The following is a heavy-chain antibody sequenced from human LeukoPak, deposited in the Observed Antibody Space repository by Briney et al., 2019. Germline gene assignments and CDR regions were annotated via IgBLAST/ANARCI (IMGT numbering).Heavy chain of an antibody. J-gene: IGHJ4*02. CDR2: IYYSGST. CDR3: ARVPSRAGAGTMDY. D-gene: IGHD6-19*01. V-gene: IGHV4-59*01. Sequence: PSETLSLTCTVSGGSISSYYWSWIRQPPGTGLEWIGYIYYSGSTNYNPSLKSRVTISVDMSKNQFSLKLSSVTAADTAVYYCARVPSRAGAGTMDYWGQGTLVTVSS. CDR1: GGSISSYY.